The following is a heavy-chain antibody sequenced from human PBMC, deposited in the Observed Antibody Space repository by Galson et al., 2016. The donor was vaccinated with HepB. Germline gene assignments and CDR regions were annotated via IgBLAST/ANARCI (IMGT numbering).Heavy chain of an antibody. V-gene: IGHV4-30-4*01. CDR3: VRDSQINWFYL. CDR1: GGSISSGEYY. Sequence: TLSLTCTVSGGSISSGEYYWSWIRQPPGKGLEWIGYIYYSGSTYYNPSLKSRLTISVDTTKNHFSLELTSVTAADTAVYFCVRDSQINWFYLWGQGTRVTVSS. CDR2: IYYSGST. J-gene: IGHJ5*02.